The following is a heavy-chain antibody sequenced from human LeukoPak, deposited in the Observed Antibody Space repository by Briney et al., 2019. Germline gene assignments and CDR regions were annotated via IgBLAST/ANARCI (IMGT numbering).Heavy chain of an antibody. D-gene: IGHD3-9*01. CDR2: ISAYNDKT. Sequence: ASVKVSCKASGYTFTSYGISWVRQAPGQGLEWMGWISAYNDKTNYAQKLQGRVTMTTDTSTSTAYMELRSLRSDDTAVYYCARDYYDILTGYLGRRWFDPWGQGTLVTVSS. V-gene: IGHV1-18*01. J-gene: IGHJ5*02. CDR1: GYTFTSYG. CDR3: ARDYYDILTGYLGRRWFDP.